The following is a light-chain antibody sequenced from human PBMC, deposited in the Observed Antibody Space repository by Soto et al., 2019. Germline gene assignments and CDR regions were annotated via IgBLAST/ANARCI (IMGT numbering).Light chain of an antibody. CDR1: SSDVGPYNL. Sequence: QSALTQPASVSGSPGQSISISCIGTSSDVGPYNLLSWYQQHPGKAPKLIIYEGTKRPAGVSNRFSGSKSGSTASLTISGLQDEDEADYYCCSYAGSSTFVFGTGTKLTVL. CDR3: CSYAGSSTFV. CDR2: EGT. J-gene: IGLJ1*01. V-gene: IGLV2-23*01.